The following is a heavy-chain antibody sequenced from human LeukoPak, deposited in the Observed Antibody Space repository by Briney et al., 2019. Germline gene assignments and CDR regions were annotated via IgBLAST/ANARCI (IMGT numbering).Heavy chain of an antibody. CDR1: GFLFNKYW. CDR2: IKEDDSEI. Sequence: GGSLRLSCAASGFLFNKYWMTWVRQAPGKGLEWVANIKEDDSEIYYVDSVKGRFTISRDNAKKSLYLHMSSLRVEDTAVYFCGRLRSLDQWGQGTLVTVSS. V-gene: IGHV3-7*01. D-gene: IGHD5-24*01. J-gene: IGHJ4*02. CDR3: GRLRSLDQ.